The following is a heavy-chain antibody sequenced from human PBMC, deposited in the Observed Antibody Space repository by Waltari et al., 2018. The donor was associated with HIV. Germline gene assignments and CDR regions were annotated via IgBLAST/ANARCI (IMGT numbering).Heavy chain of an antibody. CDR1: GNTLSRYG. D-gene: IGHD3-9*01. CDR3: ARTYDVLTGFGWFDP. CDR2: INAGNGDT. V-gene: IGHV1-3*01. Sequence: QVQVVQSGAEVKKPGASVKISCKASGNTLSRYGMDWVRQAPGQRLEWMGRINAGNGDTKYSQKFQGRVTISRDTSASTAYMELSSLRSEDTAVYYCARTYDVLTGFGWFDPWGQGTLVTVSS. J-gene: IGHJ5*02.